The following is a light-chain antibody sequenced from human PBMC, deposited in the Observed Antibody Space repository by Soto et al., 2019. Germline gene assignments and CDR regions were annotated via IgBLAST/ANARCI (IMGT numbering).Light chain of an antibody. CDR1: QSFSSSY. J-gene: IGKJ5*01. V-gene: IGKV3D-20*02. CDR3: QQRSNWPIT. Sequence: EIVLTQSPGTLSLTPGERATLSCRASQSFSSSYLAWYQQKPGQAPRLLIYETSSRATGIPDRFSGSGSGTDFTLTISSLEPEDFAVYYCQQRSNWPITFGQGTRLEIK. CDR2: ETS.